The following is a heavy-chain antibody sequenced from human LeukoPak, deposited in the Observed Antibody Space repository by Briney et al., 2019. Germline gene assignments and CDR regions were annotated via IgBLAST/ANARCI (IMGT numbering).Heavy chain of an antibody. V-gene: IGHV1-18*01. Sequence: ASVKVFCKASGYTFTSYGISWVRQAPGQGLEWMGWISAYNGNTNYAQKFQGAVTMTRDTSISTAYMELSGLRSDDTAVYYCAREHSSGYYFDAFDIWGQGTMVTVSS. J-gene: IGHJ3*02. D-gene: IGHD3-22*01. CDR2: ISAYNGNT. CDR1: GYTFTSYG. CDR3: AREHSSGYYFDAFDI.